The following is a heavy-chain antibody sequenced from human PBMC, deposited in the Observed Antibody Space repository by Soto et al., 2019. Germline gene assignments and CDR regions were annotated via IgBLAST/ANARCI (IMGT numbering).Heavy chain of an antibody. Sequence: PEGSLRLSCAASGFTFSSYDMHWVRQAPGKGLEYFSAISSNGGITHYASSVKGRFTISRDNSKNTLYLQMGSLRAEDMAVYYCVRDPSFDYWGQGTL. CDR2: ISSNGGIT. CDR1: GFTFSSYD. CDR3: VRDPSFDY. V-gene: IGHV3-64*01. J-gene: IGHJ4*02.